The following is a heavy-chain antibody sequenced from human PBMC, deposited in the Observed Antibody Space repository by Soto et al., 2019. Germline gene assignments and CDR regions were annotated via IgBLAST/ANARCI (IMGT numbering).Heavy chain of an antibody. CDR1: GYTFTGYY. CDR2: INPNSGGT. CDR3: AREDLGYCISTSCYPYYYYGMDV. D-gene: IGHD2-2*01. Sequence: XSVKVSCKASGYTFTGYYMHWVRQAPGQGLEWMGWINPNSGGTNYAQKFQGWVTMTRDTSISTAYMELSRLRSDDTAVYYCAREDLGYCISTSCYPYYYYGMDVWGQGTTVTVSS. J-gene: IGHJ6*02. V-gene: IGHV1-2*04.